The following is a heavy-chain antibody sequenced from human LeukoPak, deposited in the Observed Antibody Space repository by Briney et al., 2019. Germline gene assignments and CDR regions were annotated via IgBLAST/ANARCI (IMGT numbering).Heavy chain of an antibody. Sequence: SQTLSLTCTVSGGFISSGNNYWNWIRQHPGKGLEWIGYISYSGTTYYNPSLKSRVTISVDTSKNQSSLKLNSVTAADMAVYYCAKSHNWGEIDFWGQGTLVTVSS. V-gene: IGHV4-31*03. CDR2: ISYSGTT. CDR1: GGFISSGNNY. J-gene: IGHJ4*02. CDR3: AKSHNWGEIDF. D-gene: IGHD3-10*01.